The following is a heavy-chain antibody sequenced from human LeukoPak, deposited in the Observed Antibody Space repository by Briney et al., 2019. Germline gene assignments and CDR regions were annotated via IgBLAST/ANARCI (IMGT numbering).Heavy chain of an antibody. Sequence: GGSLRLSCAASGFTFSSYGMSWFRQAPGKGLEWLSAITGSGGSTYYADSVQGRFTISRDNSKNTLYLQMSSLRAEDTAVYYCARGRQFDYWGQGTLVTVSS. CDR3: ARGRQFDY. CDR2: ITGSGGST. V-gene: IGHV3-23*01. CDR1: GFTFSSYG. J-gene: IGHJ4*02.